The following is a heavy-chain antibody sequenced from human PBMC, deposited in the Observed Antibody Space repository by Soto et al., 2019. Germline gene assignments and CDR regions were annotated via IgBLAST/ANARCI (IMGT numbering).Heavy chain of an antibody. Sequence: GGSLRLSCAASGFTFSSYAMHWVRQAPGKGLEWVAVISYDGSNKYYADSVKGRFTISRDNSKNTLYLQMNSLRAEDTAVYYCARTHGDYGDYLNYFDYWGQGTLVTAPQ. V-gene: IGHV3-30-3*01. D-gene: IGHD4-17*01. CDR1: GFTFSSYA. CDR3: ARTHGDYGDYLNYFDY. CDR2: ISYDGSNK. J-gene: IGHJ4*02.